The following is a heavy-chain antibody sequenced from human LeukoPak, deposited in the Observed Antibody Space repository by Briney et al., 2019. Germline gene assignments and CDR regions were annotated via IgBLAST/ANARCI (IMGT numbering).Heavy chain of an antibody. D-gene: IGHD4-17*01. Sequence: PGRSLRLSCVASGFIFSRYGMHWVRQAPGKGLEWVAIISNDGSETYYVDSVKGRFTISRDNSKNMLYLQVNSLRVEDTAVYYCAKSWDTVTRGRTYFDYWGQGTLVIASS. V-gene: IGHV3-30*18. J-gene: IGHJ4*02. CDR1: GFIFSRYG. CDR2: ISNDGSET. CDR3: AKSWDTVTRGRTYFDY.